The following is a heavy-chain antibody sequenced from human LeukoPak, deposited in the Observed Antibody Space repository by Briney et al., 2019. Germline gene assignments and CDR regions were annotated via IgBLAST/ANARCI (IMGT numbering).Heavy chain of an antibody. CDR3: ARAWGNWNFDY. D-gene: IGHD1-20*01. CDR1: GGSISSGGYY. V-gene: IGHV4-31*03. CDR2: IYYSGST. Sequence: SETLSLTCTVSGGSISSGGYYWRWIRQHPGKGLEWIGYIYYSGSTYYNPSLKSRVTISVDTSKNQFSLKLSSVTAADTAVYYCARAWGNWNFDYWGQGTLVTVSS. J-gene: IGHJ4*02.